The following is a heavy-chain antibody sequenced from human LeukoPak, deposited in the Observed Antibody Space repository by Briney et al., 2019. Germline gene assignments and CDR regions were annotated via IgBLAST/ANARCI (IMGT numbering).Heavy chain of an antibody. CDR1: GGSFSGYY. V-gene: IGHV4-59*01. D-gene: IGHD6-13*01. Sequence: ASETLSLTCAVYGGSFSGYYWSWIRQPPGKGLEWIGYIYYSGSTNYNPSLKSRVTISVDTSKNQFSLKLSSVTAADTAVYYCASRGLAAAGYFDYWGQGTLVTVSS. CDR2: IYYSGST. J-gene: IGHJ4*02. CDR3: ASRGLAAAGYFDY.